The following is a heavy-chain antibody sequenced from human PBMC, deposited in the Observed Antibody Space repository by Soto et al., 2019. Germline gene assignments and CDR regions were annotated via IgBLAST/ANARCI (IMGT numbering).Heavy chain of an antibody. V-gene: IGHV3-23*01. D-gene: IGHD3-9*01. CDR1: GFIFSNYA. J-gene: IGHJ4*02. Sequence: EVQLLESGGGVVQPGGSLRLSCAASGFIFSNYAMNWVRQAPGKGLEWVSAVGGNGLDTYYADSVKGRFTISRDNSKNPLSLQMTSLRAEDTAVYYCAGRTGYPFDYWGQGTLVTVSS. CDR3: AGRTGYPFDY. CDR2: VGGNGLDT.